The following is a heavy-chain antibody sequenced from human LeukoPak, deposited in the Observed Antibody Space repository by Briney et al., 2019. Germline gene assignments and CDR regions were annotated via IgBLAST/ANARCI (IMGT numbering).Heavy chain of an antibody. CDR2: IWYDGSNR. CDR1: GLTFRGNG. CDR3: ARDQGTSVTAMVGGHFDY. V-gene: IGHV3-33*02. D-gene: IGHD4-17*01. Sequence: PGRSLRLSCAASGLTFRGNGMHWVRQAPGKGLEWVAIIWYDGSNRYYADSAKGRFTISRDNSKNTLFLQMNSLTAEDTAVYYCARDQGTSVTAMVGGHFDYWGPGTLVTVSS. J-gene: IGHJ4*02.